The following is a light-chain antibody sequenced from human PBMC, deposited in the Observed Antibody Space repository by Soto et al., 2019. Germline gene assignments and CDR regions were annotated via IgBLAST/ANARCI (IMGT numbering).Light chain of an antibody. Sequence: PGERATLSCRASQGVDSTFFAWYQKKPGQAPRLLIYGASKRATGVPDRFSGSGSGTDFTLTISRLEPEDFAVYYCQQYMSSVTFGQGTKVEI. J-gene: IGKJ1*01. CDR3: QQYMSSVT. CDR1: QGVDSTF. CDR2: GAS. V-gene: IGKV3-20*01.